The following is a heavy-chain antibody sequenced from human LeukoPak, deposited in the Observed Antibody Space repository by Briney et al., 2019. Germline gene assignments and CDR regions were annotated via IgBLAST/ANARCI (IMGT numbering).Heavy chain of an antibody. Sequence: PGGSLRLSCAASGFTFSNAWMSWVRQAPGKGLEWVGRIKSKTDGGTTDYAAPVKGRFTISRDDSKNTLYLQMNSLRAEDTAVYYCGIAVAGPTFDYWGQGTLVTVSS. CDR2: IKSKTDGGTT. V-gene: IGHV3-15*01. CDR1: GFTFSNAW. J-gene: IGHJ4*02. CDR3: GIAVAGPTFDY. D-gene: IGHD6-19*01.